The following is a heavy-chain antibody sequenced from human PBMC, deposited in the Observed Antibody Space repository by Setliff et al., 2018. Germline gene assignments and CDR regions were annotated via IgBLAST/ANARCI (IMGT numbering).Heavy chain of an antibody. CDR1: GFTFSSYW. V-gene: IGHV3-74*01. CDR2: INSDGSST. CDR3: ARHNYYGSGIDY. Sequence: GSLRHSCAASGFTFSSYWMHWVRQAPGKGLVWVSRINSDGSSTSYADSVKGRFTISRDNAKNTLYLQMNSLRAEDTAVYYCARHNYYGSGIDYWGQGTLVTVSS. D-gene: IGHD3-10*01. J-gene: IGHJ4*02.